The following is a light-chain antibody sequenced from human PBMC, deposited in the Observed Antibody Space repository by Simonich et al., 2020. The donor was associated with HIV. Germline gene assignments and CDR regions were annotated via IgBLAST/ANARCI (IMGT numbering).Light chain of an antibody. J-gene: IGKJ2*01. CDR1: QSVSSN. V-gene: IGKV3-15*01. CDR3: QQYNNWPLYT. CDR2: GAS. Sequence: IVMTQSPASLSVSPGERATLSCRASQSVSSNLAWYQQKAGQAPRLLIYGASTRATGIPARFSGSGSGTEFTLTISSMQSEDFAVYYCQQYNNWPLYTFGRGTKLEIK.